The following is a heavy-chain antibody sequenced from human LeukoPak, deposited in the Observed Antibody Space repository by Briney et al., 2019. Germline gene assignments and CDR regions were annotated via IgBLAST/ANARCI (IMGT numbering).Heavy chain of an antibody. Sequence: PSETLSLTCAVYGGSFSGYYWSWIRQPPGKGLEWIGEINHSGSTNYNPSLKSRVTTSVDTSKNQFSLKLSSVTAADTAVYYCARARGIMDVWGQGTTVTVSS. V-gene: IGHV4-34*01. CDR3: ARARGIMDV. CDR1: GGSFSGYY. J-gene: IGHJ6*02. CDR2: INHSGST.